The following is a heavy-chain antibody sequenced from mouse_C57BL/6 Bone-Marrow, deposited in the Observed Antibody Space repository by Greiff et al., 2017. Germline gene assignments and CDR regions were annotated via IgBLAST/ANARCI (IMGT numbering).Heavy chain of an antibody. J-gene: IGHJ2*01. CDR2: INYDVSST. CDR1: GFTFSYYY. V-gene: IGHV5-16*01. Sequence: EVHLVESEGGLVQPGSSMKLSCTASGFTFSYYYISCVLQVPEKGLEWVANINYDVSSTYYLDSLKSRFIISRDNAKNILYLQMSSLKSEDTATYYCARGDYGNPPFDYWGQGNTLTVSS. D-gene: IGHD2-1*01. CDR3: ARGDYGNPPFDY.